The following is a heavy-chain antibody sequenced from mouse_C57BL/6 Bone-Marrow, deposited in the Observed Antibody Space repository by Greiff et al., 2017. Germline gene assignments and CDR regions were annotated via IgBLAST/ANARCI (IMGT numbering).Heavy chain of an antibody. Sequence: EVQGLESGGDLVKPGGSLKLSCAASGFTFSSYGMSWVRQTPDKRLEWVATISSGGSYTYYPDSVKGRFTISRDNAKNTLYLQMSSLKSEDTAMYYCARRRQLRLFDYWGQGTTLTVSS. CDR1: GFTFSSYG. D-gene: IGHD3-2*02. CDR3: ARRRQLRLFDY. CDR2: ISSGGSYT. V-gene: IGHV5-6*01. J-gene: IGHJ2*01.